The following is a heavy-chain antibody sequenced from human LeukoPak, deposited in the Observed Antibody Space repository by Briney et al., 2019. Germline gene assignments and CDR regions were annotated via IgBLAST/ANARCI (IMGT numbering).Heavy chain of an antibody. V-gene: IGHV3-23*01. CDR3: AKAISRAYVHLDY. CDR2: ISRSRGGT. Sequence: PGGSLRLSCAASEFTFSSYAMSWVRQAPGKGLEWVSSISRSRGGTYYTDSVKGRVTVSRDNSKNTLYLQMNSLRADDTAEYYCAKAISRAYVHLDYWGQGTLVTVSS. D-gene: IGHD3-10*02. J-gene: IGHJ4*02. CDR1: EFTFSSYA.